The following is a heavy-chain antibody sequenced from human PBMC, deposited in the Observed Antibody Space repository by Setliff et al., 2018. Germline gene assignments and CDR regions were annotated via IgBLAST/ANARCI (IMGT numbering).Heavy chain of an antibody. J-gene: IGHJ3*02. V-gene: IGHV1-46*01. D-gene: IGHD2-2*02. CDR2: IDPNSGST. CDR1: GYTFTSYY. CDR3: ARDIPHNAFDI. Sequence: ASVKVSCKSFGYTFTSYYLHWVRQAPGQGLQWMGFIDPNSGSTSFAQKFQGRLTITRDTSAGTVYMELSSLRSEDTAIYYCARDIPHNAFDIWGQGTMVTV.